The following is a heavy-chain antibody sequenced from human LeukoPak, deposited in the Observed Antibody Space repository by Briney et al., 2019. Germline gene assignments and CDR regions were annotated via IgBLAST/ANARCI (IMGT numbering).Heavy chain of an antibody. Sequence: GGSLRLPCAASGFTFTNYWMTWVRQAPGKGLEFVANINQDESVKNYVDSVKGRFTISRDNAENSLHPQMNSLRVEDTAVYYCARDPGSSAFDYWGQGTLVTVS. J-gene: IGHJ4*02. CDR1: GFTFTNYW. D-gene: IGHD5/OR15-5a*01. CDR2: INQDESVK. V-gene: IGHV3-7*01. CDR3: ARDPGSSAFDY.